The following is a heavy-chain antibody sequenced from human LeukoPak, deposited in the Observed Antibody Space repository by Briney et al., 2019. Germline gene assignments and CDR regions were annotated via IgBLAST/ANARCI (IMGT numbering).Heavy chain of an antibody. V-gene: IGHV4-38-2*02. Sequence: SETLSLTCTVSGYSISSGYYWGWIRQPPGKGLEWIGSIYYSGSIYYNPSLKSRVTISVDTSKNQLSLKLRSVTAADTAVYYCARERREQLLPPYTRLVTYFDYWGQGTLVTVSS. D-gene: IGHD1-26*01. CDR3: ARERREQLLPPYTRLVTYFDY. CDR1: GYSISSGYY. CDR2: IYYSGSI. J-gene: IGHJ4*02.